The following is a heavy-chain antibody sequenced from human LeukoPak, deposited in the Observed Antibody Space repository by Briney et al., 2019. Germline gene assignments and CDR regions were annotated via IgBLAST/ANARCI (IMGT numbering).Heavy chain of an antibody. J-gene: IGHJ6*02. V-gene: IGHV4-34*01. D-gene: IGHD5-18*01. CDR3: ARGRGGYSYGSRSRYYGMDV. CDR1: GGSFSGYY. CDR2: INHSGST. Sequence: PSETLSLTCAVYGGSFSGYYWSWIRQPPGKGLEWIGEINHSGSTNYNPSLKSRVTISVDTSKNQFSLKLSSVTAADTAVYYCARGRGGYSYGSRSRYYGMDVWGQGTTVTVSS.